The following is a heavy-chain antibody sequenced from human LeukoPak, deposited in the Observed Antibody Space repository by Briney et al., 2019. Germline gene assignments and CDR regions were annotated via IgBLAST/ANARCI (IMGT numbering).Heavy chain of an antibody. CDR1: GYSISSGYY. D-gene: IGHD3-16*02. Sequence: SETLSLTCAVSGYSISSGYYWGWIRQPPGKGLEWIGSIYHSGSTYYNPSLKSRVTISVDTSKNHFSLKLSSVTAADTAVYYCARGGDDYVWGSYRYFDYWGQGTLVTVSS. CDR2: IYHSGST. V-gene: IGHV4-38-2*01. J-gene: IGHJ4*02. CDR3: ARGGDDYVWGSYRYFDY.